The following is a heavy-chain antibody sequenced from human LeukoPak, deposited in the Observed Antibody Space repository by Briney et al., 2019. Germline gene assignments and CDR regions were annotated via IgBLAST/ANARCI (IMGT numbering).Heavy chain of an antibody. CDR2: INPNSGGT. CDR1: GYTFTGYY. Sequence: ASVKVSCKASGYTFTGYYMHWVRQAPGQGLEWMGWINPNSGGTNYAQKFQGRVTMTRDTSISTAYMELSRLRSDDTAVYYCARSDYNWNDFPALYYFDYWGQGTLVTVSS. D-gene: IGHD1-1*01. J-gene: IGHJ4*02. V-gene: IGHV1-2*02. CDR3: ARSDYNWNDFPALYYFDY.